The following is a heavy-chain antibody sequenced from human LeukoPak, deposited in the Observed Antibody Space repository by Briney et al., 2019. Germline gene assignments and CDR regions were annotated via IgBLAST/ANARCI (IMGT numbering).Heavy chain of an antibody. CDR2: INHSGST. CDR3: ARVPTYYYAYLHYFDY. CDR1: GGSISSYY. J-gene: IGHJ4*02. Sequence: SETLSLTCTVSGGSISSYYWSWIRQPPGKGLVWIGEINHSGSTNYNPSLKSRVTISVDTFKNQFSLKLSSVTAADTAVYYCARVPTYYYAYLHYFDYWGQGTLVTVSS. V-gene: IGHV4-34*01. D-gene: IGHD3-10*01.